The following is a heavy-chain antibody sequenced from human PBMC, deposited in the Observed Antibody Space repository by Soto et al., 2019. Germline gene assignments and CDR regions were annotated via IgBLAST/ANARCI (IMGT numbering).Heavy chain of an antibody. CDR1: GFTFSSYA. J-gene: IGHJ4*02. D-gene: IGHD3-10*02. Sequence: GGSLRLSCAASGFTFSSYAMHWVRQAPGKGLEWVAVISYDGSNKYYADSVKGRFTISRDNSKNTLYLQMNSLRAEDTAVYYCARVPMAGEFDYWGQGTLVTVSS. CDR2: ISYDGSNK. CDR3: ARVPMAGEFDY. V-gene: IGHV3-30-3*01.